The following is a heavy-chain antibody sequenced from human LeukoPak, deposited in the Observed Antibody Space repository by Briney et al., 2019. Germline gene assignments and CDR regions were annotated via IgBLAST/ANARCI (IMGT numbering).Heavy chain of an antibody. D-gene: IGHD2-15*01. CDR3: ARVVVVAANYYFDY. CDR2: IIPIFGTA. J-gene: IGHJ4*02. CDR1: GGTFSSYA. Sequence: SVKVSCKASGGTFSSYAISWVRQAPGQGLEWMGGIIPIFGTANYAQKFQGRVTITTDESTSTAYMELSSLRSKDTAVYYCARVVVVAANYYFDYWGQGTLVTVSS. V-gene: IGHV1-69*05.